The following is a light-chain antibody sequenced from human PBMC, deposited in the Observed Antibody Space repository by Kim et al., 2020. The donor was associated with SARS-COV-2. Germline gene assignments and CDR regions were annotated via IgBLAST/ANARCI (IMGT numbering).Light chain of an antibody. J-gene: IGKJ2*01. CDR1: QTLVYRNGITY. V-gene: IGKV2-30*01. Sequence: DAVMTQSPLSLAVTLGQPASISCRSSQTLVYRNGITYLTWIQQRPGQSPRRLIHDVSNRDSGVPDRFSGSGSGTDFTLKISRVEAEDVGVYYCIQGTHWPTYTFGQGTKLEI. CDR3: IQGTHWPTYT. CDR2: DVS.